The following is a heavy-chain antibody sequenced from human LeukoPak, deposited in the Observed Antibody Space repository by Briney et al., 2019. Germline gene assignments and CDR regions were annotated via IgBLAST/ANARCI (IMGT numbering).Heavy chain of an antibody. CDR1: GLTSNSNT. CDR2: FGTFSGHT. CDR3: ARDQWEPWNYNYYGMDV. D-gene: IGHD1-26*01. V-gene: IGHV3-21*01. Sequence: GGSLRLSCAASGLTSNSNTFNWVRQAPGKGLEWVSSFGTFSGHTYYADSVRGRFTMSSDSAKNSVFLQMDSLRVDDTAIYYCARDQWEPWNYNYYGMDVWGQGTTVTVSS. J-gene: IGHJ6*02.